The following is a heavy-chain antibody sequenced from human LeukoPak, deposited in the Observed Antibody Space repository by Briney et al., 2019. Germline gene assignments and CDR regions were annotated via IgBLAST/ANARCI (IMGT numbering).Heavy chain of an antibody. D-gene: IGHD1-26*01. J-gene: IGHJ4*02. V-gene: IGHV3-72*01. Sequence: GGSLRLSCAASGFTFSDHYMDWVRQAPGKGLEWVGRIKNKANSYTTEYAASVKGRFTVSREDSKNALYLQMNSLKTEDTAVYYCAREVGSTPDYWGQGTLVTVFS. CDR2: IKNKANSYTT. CDR3: AREVGSTPDY. CDR1: GFTFSDHY.